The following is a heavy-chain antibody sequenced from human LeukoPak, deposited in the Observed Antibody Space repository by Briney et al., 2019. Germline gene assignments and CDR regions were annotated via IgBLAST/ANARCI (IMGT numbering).Heavy chain of an antibody. CDR1: GFTFSSYW. CDR2: INSDGSST. V-gene: IGHV3-74*01. CDR3: ARENTGHDAFDI. D-gene: IGHD5-18*01. J-gene: IGHJ3*02. Sequence: GSLRLSCAASGFTFSSYWMHWVRQAPGKGLVWVSRINSDGSSTSYADSEKGRFTISRDNAKNTLYLQMNSLRAEDTAVYYCARENTGHDAFDIWGQGTMVTVSS.